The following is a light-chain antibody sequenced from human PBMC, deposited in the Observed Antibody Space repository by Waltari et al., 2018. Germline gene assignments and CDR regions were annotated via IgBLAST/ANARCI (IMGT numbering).Light chain of an antibody. J-gene: IGLJ2*01. V-gene: IGLV2-14*03. CDR1: SSDIGTSNY. Sequence: QTALTQPASVSGSPGQSITISCTGASSDIGTSNYVSWYQQHPGKAPKLMIYAVSNRPSAVSDRFSGSKSANTASLTISGLRAEDEAYYYCCSSSTFTTLVVFGGGTKLTVL. CDR2: AVS. CDR3: CSSSTFTTLVV.